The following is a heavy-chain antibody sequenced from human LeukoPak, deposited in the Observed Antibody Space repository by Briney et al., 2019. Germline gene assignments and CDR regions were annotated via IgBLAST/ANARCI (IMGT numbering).Heavy chain of an antibody. CDR2: IIPIFGTA. CDR3: ARGDYDILTGYLAPGAFDI. Sequence: ASVKVSCKASGGTFSSYAISWVRQAPGQGLEWMGGIIPIFGTANYAQKFQGRVTITTDESTSTAYMELSSLRSEDTAVYYCARGDYDILTGYLAPGAFDIWGQGTMLTVSS. CDR1: GGTFSSYA. V-gene: IGHV1-69*05. D-gene: IGHD3-9*01. J-gene: IGHJ3*02.